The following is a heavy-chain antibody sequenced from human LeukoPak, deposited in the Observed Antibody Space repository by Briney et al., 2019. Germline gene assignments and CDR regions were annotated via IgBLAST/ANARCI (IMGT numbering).Heavy chain of an antibody. J-gene: IGHJ3*02. CDR2: IYYSGST. CDR3: ACFGSWRHAFDI. V-gene: IGHV4-61*05. Sequence: SETLSLTCTVFGGSISSSSYYWGWIRQPPGKGLEWIGYIYYSGSTNYNPSLKSRVTISVDTSKNQFSLKLSSVTAADTAVYYCACFGSWRHAFDIWGQGTMVTVSS. CDR1: GGSISSSSYY. D-gene: IGHD2-15*01.